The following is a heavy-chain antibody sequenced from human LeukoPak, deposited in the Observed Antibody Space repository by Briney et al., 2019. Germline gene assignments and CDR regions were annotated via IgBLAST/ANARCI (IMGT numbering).Heavy chain of an antibody. CDR3: ARGGEGYSSSWYLISYNWFDP. Sequence: SETLSLTCAVYGGSFSGYYWSWIRQPPGKGLEWIGEINHSGSTNYNPSLKGRVTISVETSKNQFSLMLSSVTAADTAVYYCARGGEGYSSSWYLISYNWFDPWGQGTLVTVSS. CDR2: INHSGST. V-gene: IGHV4-34*01. CDR1: GGSFSGYY. J-gene: IGHJ5*02. D-gene: IGHD6-13*01.